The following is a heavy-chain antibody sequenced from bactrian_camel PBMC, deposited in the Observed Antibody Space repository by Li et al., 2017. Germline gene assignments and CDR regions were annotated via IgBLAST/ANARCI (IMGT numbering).Heavy chain of an antibody. D-gene: IGHD2*01. CDR2: IDFDGTT. Sequence: HVQLVESGGGLVQLGGSLRLSCAGSEYDYSRFRMGWFRQAPGKEREGLAAIDFDGTTSYADSVKGRFTISRDNTRNWLDLQMDSLEPGDTARYYCAADRRRHGPPSLRPGDYSVWGQGTQVTVS. CDR1: EYDYSRFR. J-gene: IGHJ4*01. CDR3: AADRRRHGPPSLRPGDYSV. V-gene: IGHV3S53*01.